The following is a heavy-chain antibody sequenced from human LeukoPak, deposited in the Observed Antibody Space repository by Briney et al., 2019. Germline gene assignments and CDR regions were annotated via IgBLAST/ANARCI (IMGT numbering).Heavy chain of an antibody. D-gene: IGHD6-19*01. V-gene: IGHV4-59*01. CDR1: GGSISSYY. Sequence: SETLSLTCTVSGGSISSYYWSWIRQPPGKGLEWIGYIYYSGSTNYNPSLKSRVTISVDTSKNQFSLKLSSVTAADTAVYYCARHGAVAGTEYWGQGTLVTVSS. CDR2: IYYSGST. J-gene: IGHJ4*02. CDR3: ARHGAVAGTEY.